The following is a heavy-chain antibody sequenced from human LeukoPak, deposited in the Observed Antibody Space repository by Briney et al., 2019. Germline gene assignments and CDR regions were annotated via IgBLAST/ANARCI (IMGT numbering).Heavy chain of an antibody. CDR3: ARAGEARRYGY. CDR2: INPNSGGT. V-gene: IGHV1-2*02. D-gene: IGHD3-16*01. CDR1: GYTLTELS. Sequence: AASVKVSCKVSGYTLTELSMHWVRQAPGQGLEWMGWINPNSGGTNYAQKFQGRVTMTRDTSISTAYMELSRLRSDDTAVYYCARAGEARRYGYWGQGTLVTVSS. J-gene: IGHJ4*02.